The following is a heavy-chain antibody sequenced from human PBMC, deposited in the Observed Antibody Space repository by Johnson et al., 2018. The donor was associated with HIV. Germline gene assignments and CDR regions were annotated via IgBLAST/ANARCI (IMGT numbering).Heavy chain of an antibody. D-gene: IGHD2-21*01. CDR3: AKDCVGVWWSRAFDI. V-gene: IGHV3-15*01. CDR1: GFIFSNAC. J-gene: IGHJ3*02. CDR2: IKSKTDGGTT. Sequence: VQLVESGGGLVKPGGSLRLSCADSGFIFSNACMSWVRQAPGKGLEWIGHIKSKTDGGTTDYAAPVKGRFTISRDDSKNTLYLQMNSLRAEDTAVYYCAKDCVGVWWSRAFDIWGQGTMVTVSS.